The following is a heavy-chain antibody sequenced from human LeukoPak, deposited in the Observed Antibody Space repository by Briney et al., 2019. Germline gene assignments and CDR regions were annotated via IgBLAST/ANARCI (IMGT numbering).Heavy chain of an antibody. Sequence: SETLSLTCTVSGGSISSYYWSWIRQPAGKGLEWIGRIYTSGSTNYNPSLKSRVTMSVDTSKNQFSLKLSSVTAADTAVYYCAKPLVVTTPAGAFDYWGQGTLVTVSS. CDR2: IYTSGST. D-gene: IGHD3-22*01. CDR3: AKPLVVTTPAGAFDY. V-gene: IGHV4-4*07. CDR1: GGSISSYY. J-gene: IGHJ4*02.